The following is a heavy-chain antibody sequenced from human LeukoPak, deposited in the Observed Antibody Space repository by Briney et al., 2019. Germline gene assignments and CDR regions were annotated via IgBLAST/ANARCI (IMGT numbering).Heavy chain of an antibody. CDR3: ASSITIFGYYYYGMDV. Sequence: SETLSLTCSVSDGSINSYYWNWIRRPPGKGLEWIGYIYYNGNTNYSPSLKSRVTMSVDTSKNLFSLKLSSVTAADTAVYYCASSITIFGYYYYGMDVWGQGTTVTVSS. CDR2: IYYNGNT. D-gene: IGHD3-3*01. V-gene: IGHV4-59*12. J-gene: IGHJ6*02. CDR1: DGSINSYY.